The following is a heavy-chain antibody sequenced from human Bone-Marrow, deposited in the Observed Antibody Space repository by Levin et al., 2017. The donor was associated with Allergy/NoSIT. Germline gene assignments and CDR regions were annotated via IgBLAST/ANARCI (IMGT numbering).Heavy chain of an antibody. CDR3: ARGHYSSGWYVALFDS. CDR1: FFLLPSSP. V-gene: IGHV3-48*01. Sequence: GGSLRLSFSSSFFLLPSSPLPFFLPPPLKGLEWVSFISGSGTNIYYADSVRGRFTISRDIATNSVHLHMNNLRAEDTALYYCARGHYSSGWYVALFDSWGQGTLASVSS. J-gene: IGHJ4*02. CDR2: ISGSGTNI. D-gene: IGHD6-19*01.